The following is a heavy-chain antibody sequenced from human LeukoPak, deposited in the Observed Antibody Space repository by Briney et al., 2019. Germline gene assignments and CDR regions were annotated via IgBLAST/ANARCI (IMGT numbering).Heavy chain of an antibody. CDR2: INPNSGGT. J-gene: IGHJ4*02. Sequence: ASVTVSCTASGYTFTVYYMHWVRQAPGQGLEWMGRINPNSGGTNYAQKFQGRVTMTRDTSISTAYMELSRLRSDDTAVYYCARDRGHYYDSSGYSPPFDYWGQGTLVTVSS. CDR1: GYTFTVYY. V-gene: IGHV1-2*06. D-gene: IGHD3-22*01. CDR3: ARDRGHYYDSSGYSPPFDY.